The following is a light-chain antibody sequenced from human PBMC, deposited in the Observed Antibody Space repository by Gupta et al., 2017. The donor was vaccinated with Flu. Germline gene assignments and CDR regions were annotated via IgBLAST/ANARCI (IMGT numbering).Light chain of an antibody. CDR1: SSDVGGYNY. CDR2: EVT. Sequence: QSALTQPASVSGSPGPSITISCTGTSSDVGGYNYVSWYQQHPGKAHKLMIYEVTNRPAGVSNRFSGSKSGNTASLTISGRKAEDEADYFGGSYTSSATWVFGGGTKLTVL. CDR3: GSYTSSATWV. J-gene: IGLJ3*02. V-gene: IGLV2-14*01.